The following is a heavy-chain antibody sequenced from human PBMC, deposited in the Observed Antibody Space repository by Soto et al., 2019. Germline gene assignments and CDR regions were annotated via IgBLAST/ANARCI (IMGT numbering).Heavy chain of an antibody. CDR2: ISGSGGST. Sequence: PGGSLRLSCAASGFTFSSYAMSWVRQAPGKGLEWVSAISGSGGSTYYADSVKGRFTISRDNSKNTLYLQMNSLRAEDTAVYYCAKDRLRYFDWLQVTYYYGMDVWGQGTTVTVSS. CDR3: AKDRLRYFDWLQVTYYYGMDV. CDR1: GFTFSSYA. V-gene: IGHV3-23*01. D-gene: IGHD3-9*01. J-gene: IGHJ6*02.